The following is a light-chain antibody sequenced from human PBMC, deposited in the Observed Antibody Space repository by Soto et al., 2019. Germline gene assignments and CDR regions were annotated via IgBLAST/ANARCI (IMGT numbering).Light chain of an antibody. Sequence: DIQMTQSPSSLSASVGDRVTITCRASQSISSYLNWYQQKPGKAPKLLIYAASSFQSGVPSRFSGSGSGTEFTLTISSLQPEDFATYYCQQSYSTPITFGHGTRLEIK. CDR1: QSISSY. CDR3: QQSYSTPIT. CDR2: AAS. V-gene: IGKV1-39*01. J-gene: IGKJ5*01.